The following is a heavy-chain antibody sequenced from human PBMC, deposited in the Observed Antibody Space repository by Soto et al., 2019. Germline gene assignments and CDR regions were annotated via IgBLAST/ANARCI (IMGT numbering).Heavy chain of an antibody. V-gene: IGHV2-70*12. Sequence: SGPTLVNPTQTLTLTCTFSGFSLSTSGMCVSWIRQPPGKALEWLALIDWDDDKYYSTSLKTRLTISKDTSKNQVVLTMTKIDPVDTVTYFCVHSRFGGDCLQSYSSHYYYGMDIWGQGTTVTVSS. J-gene: IGHJ6*02. CDR2: IDWDDDK. CDR1: GFSLSTSGMC. CDR3: VHSRFGGDCLQSYSSHYYYGMDI. D-gene: IGHD2-21*02.